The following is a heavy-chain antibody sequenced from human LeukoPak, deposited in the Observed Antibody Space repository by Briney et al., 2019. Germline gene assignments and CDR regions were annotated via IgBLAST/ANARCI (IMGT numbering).Heavy chain of an antibody. CDR1: GFTFSDYA. V-gene: IGHV3-49*04. CDR3: SRFYSSGWASGAFDI. Sequence: SGGSLRLSCTTSGFTFSDYAVSWVRQAPGKGLEWIGFIRNKANGGTTEYAASVKGRFTISRDDSKTIAHLQMSSLKTEETAVYYCSRFYSSGWASGAFDIWGQGTMVTVSS. J-gene: IGHJ3*02. D-gene: IGHD3-22*01. CDR2: IRNKANGGTT.